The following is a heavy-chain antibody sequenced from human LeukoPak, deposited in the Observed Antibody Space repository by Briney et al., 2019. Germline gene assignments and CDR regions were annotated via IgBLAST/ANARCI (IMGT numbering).Heavy chain of an antibody. CDR2: ISSLSSYI. D-gene: IGHD3-10*01. V-gene: IGHV3-21*01. CDR1: GFTFSSYT. CDR3: ARVSSYGSATYKDY. J-gene: IGHJ4*02. Sequence: GGSLRLSCSASGFTFSSYTMNWVRQAPGKGLEWVSSISSLSSYIYYADSVKGRFTISRDNAKNSLFLQMNSLRAEDTAAYYCARVSSYGSATYKDYWGQGTLVTVSS.